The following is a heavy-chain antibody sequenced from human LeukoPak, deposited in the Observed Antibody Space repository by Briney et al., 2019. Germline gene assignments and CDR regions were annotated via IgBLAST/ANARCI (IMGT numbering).Heavy chain of an antibody. D-gene: IGHD2-2*02. CDR3: ARDRRNCSSASCYTAPYFDS. Sequence: ASVKVSCKVSGYTLTELSMHWVRQAPGKGLEWMGGFDPEDGETIYAQKSQGRVTMTEDTSTDTAYMELSSLRSEDTAVYYCARDRRNCSSASCYTAPYFDSWGQGTLVTVSS. V-gene: IGHV1-24*01. CDR1: GYTLTELS. CDR2: FDPEDGET. J-gene: IGHJ4*02.